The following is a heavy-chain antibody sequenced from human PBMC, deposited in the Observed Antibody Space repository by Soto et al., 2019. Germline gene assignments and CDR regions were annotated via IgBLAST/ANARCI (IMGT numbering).Heavy chain of an antibody. J-gene: IGHJ4*02. D-gene: IGHD6-13*01. CDR1: GFTFSNFA. CDR3: AKETAAAAGDYFDY. Sequence: EVQLLEFGGGLVQPGGSLRLSCAASGFTFSNFAMSWVRQAPGKGLEWVSAISGAGGSTYYADSVKGRFTVSRDNSKNTLYLQMNSLRAEDTAVYYCAKETAAAAGDYFDYWGQGTLVIVSS. CDR2: ISGAGGST. V-gene: IGHV3-23*01.